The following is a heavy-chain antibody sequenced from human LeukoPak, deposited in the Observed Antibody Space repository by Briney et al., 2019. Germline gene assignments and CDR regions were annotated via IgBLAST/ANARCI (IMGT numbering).Heavy chain of an antibody. V-gene: IGHV1-69*04. J-gene: IGHJ4*02. CDR1: GDTSNYFG. D-gene: IGHD3-22*01. Sequence: GASVTVSCKASGDTSNYFGFSWVRQVPGQGLEWMGKIIPILAITDYSQNFRGRVTITADRSTGTAYMELSSLRSEDTAVYYCARPRYHDSSGYFAYWGQGTLVTVSS. CDR3: ARPRYHDSSGYFAY. CDR2: IIPILAIT.